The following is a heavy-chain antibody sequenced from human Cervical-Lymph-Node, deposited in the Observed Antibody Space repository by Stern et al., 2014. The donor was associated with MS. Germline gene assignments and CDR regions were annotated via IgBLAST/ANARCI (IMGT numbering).Heavy chain of an antibody. Sequence: VQLVESGGGLVQPGRSLRLSCAASGFTFRSYGMHWVRQAPGQGLEWVSVITYDGDHKYYAASVKGRFTISRDNSKNTLHLQMNSVAPDDTAIYYCARDYEDTSMLFDHWGQGTLVTVSS. CDR2: ITYDGDHK. CDR1: GFTFRSYG. CDR3: ARDYEDTSMLFDH. J-gene: IGHJ4*02. V-gene: IGHV3-30*03. D-gene: IGHD2-8*01.